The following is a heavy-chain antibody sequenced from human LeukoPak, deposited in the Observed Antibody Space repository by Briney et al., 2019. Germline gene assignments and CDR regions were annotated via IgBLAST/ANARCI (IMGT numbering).Heavy chain of an antibody. CDR3: AREGCSSTSCYLWFDP. Sequence: GGSLRLSCAASGFTFSSYWMSWVRQAPGKGLEWVANIKQDGSEKYYVDSVKGRFTISRDNAKNSLYLQMNSLRAEDTAVYYCAREGCSSTSCYLWFDPWGQGTLVTVSS. V-gene: IGHV3-7*01. J-gene: IGHJ5*02. CDR2: IKQDGSEK. CDR1: GFTFSSYW. D-gene: IGHD2-2*01.